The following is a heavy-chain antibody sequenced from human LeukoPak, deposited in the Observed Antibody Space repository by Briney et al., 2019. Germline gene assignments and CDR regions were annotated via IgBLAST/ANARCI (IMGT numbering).Heavy chain of an antibody. D-gene: IGHD1-26*01. J-gene: IGHJ4*02. V-gene: IGHV1-69*05. Sequence: GASVKVSCKASGGTFSSYAISWVRQAPGQGLEWMGGTIPIFGTANYAQKFQGRVTITTDESTSTAYMELSSLRSEDTAVYYCARGRGSRPWGPYYFDYWGQGTLVTVSS. CDR1: GGTFSSYA. CDR3: ARGRGSRPWGPYYFDY. CDR2: TIPIFGTA.